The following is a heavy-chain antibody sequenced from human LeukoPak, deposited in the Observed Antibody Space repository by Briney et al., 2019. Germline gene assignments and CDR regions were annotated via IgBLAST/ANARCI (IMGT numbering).Heavy chain of an antibody. J-gene: IGHJ4*02. CDR2: IIPIFGTA. Sequence: SVKVSCKASGGTFSSYAISWVRQAPGQGLEWMGRIIPIFGTANYAQKFQGRVTITTDESTSTAYMELSSLRSEDTAVYYCARDYYDSSGYTLLDFWGQGTLVTVSS. V-gene: IGHV1-69*05. CDR1: GGTFSSYA. CDR3: ARDYYDSSGYTLLDF. D-gene: IGHD3-22*01.